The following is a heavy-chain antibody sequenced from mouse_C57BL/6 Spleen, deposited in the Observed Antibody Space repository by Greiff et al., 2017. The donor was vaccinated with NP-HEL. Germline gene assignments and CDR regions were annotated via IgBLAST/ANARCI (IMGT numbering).Heavy chain of an antibody. CDR1: GYAFSSSW. Sequence: QVQLKQSGPELVKPGASVKISCKASGYAFSSSWMNWVKQRPGKGLEWIGRIYPGDGDTNYNGKFKGKATLTADKSSSTAYMQLSSLTSEDSAVYFCARGPEFYFDYGGQGTTLTVSS. V-gene: IGHV1-82*01. J-gene: IGHJ2*01. CDR2: IYPGDGDT. CDR3: ARGPEFYFDY.